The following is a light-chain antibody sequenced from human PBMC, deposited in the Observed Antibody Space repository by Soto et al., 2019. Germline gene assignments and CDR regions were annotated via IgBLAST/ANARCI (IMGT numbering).Light chain of an antibody. CDR1: SSNIGSNT. J-gene: IGLJ2*01. CDR2: SSN. CDR3: SAWDDRLNGPV. V-gene: IGLV1-44*01. Sequence: QSVLTQPPSASGTPGQRVPISCSGSSSNIGSNTVNWYQQLPGTAPKLLIFSSNQRPSGVPDRFSASKSGTSASLAISGLQSEDEADYYCSAWDDRLNGPVFGGGTKLTVL.